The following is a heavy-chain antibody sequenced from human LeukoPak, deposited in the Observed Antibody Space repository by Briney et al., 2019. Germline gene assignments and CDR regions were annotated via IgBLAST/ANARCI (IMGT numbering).Heavy chain of an antibody. D-gene: IGHD6-19*01. CDR1: GGSISSSSYY. V-gene: IGHV4-39*01. Sequence: SETLSLTCTVSGGSISSSSYYWGWIRQPPGKGLEWIGSIYYSGSTYYNPSLKSRVTISVDTSKNQFSLKLSSVTAADTAVYYCARCVYGWACDYWGQGTLVTVSS. CDR3: ARCVYGWACDY. J-gene: IGHJ4*02. CDR2: IYYSGST.